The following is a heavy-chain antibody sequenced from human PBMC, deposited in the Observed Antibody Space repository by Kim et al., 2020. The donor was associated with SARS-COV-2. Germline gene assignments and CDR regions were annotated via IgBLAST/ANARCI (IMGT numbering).Heavy chain of an antibody. Sequence: TDYDASGKGRVTMASDKSTNMLYLHMNSLRVEETAVYYCAKGVINSGFDYWGQGTRVTVSS. CDR3: AKGVINSGFDY. D-gene: IGHD1-26*01. V-gene: IGHV3-23*01. J-gene: IGHJ4*02. CDR2: T.